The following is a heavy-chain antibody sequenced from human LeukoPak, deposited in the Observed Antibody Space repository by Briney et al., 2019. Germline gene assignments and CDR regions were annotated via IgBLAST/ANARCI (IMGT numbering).Heavy chain of an antibody. Sequence: SETLSLTCAVYGGSFSGYYWSWFRQPPGKGLEWIGEINHSGSTNYNPSLKSRVTISVDTSKNQFSLKLSSVTAADTAVYYCARGFAGSQYWGQGTLVTVSS. D-gene: IGHD4-11*01. J-gene: IGHJ4*02. CDR3: ARGFAGSQY. CDR1: GGSFSGYY. V-gene: IGHV4-34*01. CDR2: INHSGST.